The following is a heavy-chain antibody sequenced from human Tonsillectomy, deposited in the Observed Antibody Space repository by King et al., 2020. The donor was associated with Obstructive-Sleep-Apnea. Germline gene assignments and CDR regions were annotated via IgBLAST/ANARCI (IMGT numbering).Heavy chain of an antibody. CDR2: IDWDDDK. Sequence: VTLKESGPALVKPTQTLTLTCTFSVFSLSTSGMCVNWIRQPPGKALEWLARIDWDDDKYYSTSLKTRLTISKDTSKNQVVLTMTNMDPVETATYYCARICPGSSWADYWGQGTLVTVSS. V-gene: IGHV2-70*11. CDR3: ARICPGSSWADY. D-gene: IGHD6-13*01. J-gene: IGHJ4*02. CDR1: VFSLSTSGMC.